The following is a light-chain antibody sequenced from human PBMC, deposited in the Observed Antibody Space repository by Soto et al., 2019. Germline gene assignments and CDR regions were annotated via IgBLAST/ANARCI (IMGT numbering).Light chain of an antibody. Sequence: EIVLTQSPGTLSLSPGETATLSCRASQSVNSNYLSWCQQKPGQAPRLLIYATSNRATDIPDRFSGSGSGTDFTLNISRLEPEDFAVYYCQQRSNWLFTFGPGTKVDIK. CDR3: QQRSNWLFT. V-gene: IGKV3D-20*02. CDR1: QSVNSNY. CDR2: ATS. J-gene: IGKJ3*01.